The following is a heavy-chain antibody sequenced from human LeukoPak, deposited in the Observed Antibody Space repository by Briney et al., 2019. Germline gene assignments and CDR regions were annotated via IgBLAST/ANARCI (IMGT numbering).Heavy chain of an antibody. D-gene: IGHD4-23*01. CDR2: ISISSTTI. Sequence: GGSLRLSCAASGFTFTSYSMNWVRQAPGKGLEWVSYISISSTTIYYGDSVKGRFTISRDNSKNTLYLQMNSLRAEDTAVYYCAKDLLLSDNSGAFDIWGQGTMVTVSS. CDR1: GFTFTSYS. CDR3: AKDLLLSDNSGAFDI. V-gene: IGHV3-48*01. J-gene: IGHJ3*02.